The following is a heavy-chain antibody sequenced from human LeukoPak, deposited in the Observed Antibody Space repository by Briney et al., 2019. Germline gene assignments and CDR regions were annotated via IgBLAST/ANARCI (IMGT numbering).Heavy chain of an antibody. J-gene: IGHJ4*02. D-gene: IGHD5-18*01. CDR3: AKDGGRVRPAMLDY. Sequence: GGSLRLSCAASGFTFDDYAMHWVRQAPGKGLEWVSGISWNSGSIGYADSVKGRFTISRDNAKNSLYLRMNSLRAEDTALYYCAKDGGRVRPAMLDYWGQGTLVTVSS. CDR2: ISWNSGSI. V-gene: IGHV3-9*01. CDR1: GFTFDDYA.